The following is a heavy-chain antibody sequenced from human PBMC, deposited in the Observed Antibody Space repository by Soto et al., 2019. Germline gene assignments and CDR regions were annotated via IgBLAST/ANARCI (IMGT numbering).Heavy chain of an antibody. D-gene: IGHD1-26*01. CDR2: INGRGNYI. CDR1: GFTFSTYN. CDR3: AREDGIVGATSAFDY. V-gene: IGHV3-21*01. J-gene: IGHJ4*02. Sequence: KPGGSLRLSCAASGFTFSTYNMNWVRQAPGKGLEWVSSINGRGNYIYYADSVKGRFTISRDNAKKSLYLQMNSLRAEDTAVYYCAREDGIVGATSAFDYWGQGTLVTVSS.